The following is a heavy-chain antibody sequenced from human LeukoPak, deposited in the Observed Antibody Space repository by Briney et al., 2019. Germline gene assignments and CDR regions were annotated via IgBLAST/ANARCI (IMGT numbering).Heavy chain of an antibody. J-gene: IGHJ3*02. CDR1: GFTISDSG. CDR3: ARNPRGDAFDI. Sequence: PGGSLRLSCAASGFTISDSGMHWIRQPPGKGLEWIGSIYHSGSTYYNPSLKSRVTISVDTSKNQFSLKLSSVTAADTAVYYCARNPRGDAFDIWGQGTMVTVSS. CDR2: IYHSGST. V-gene: IGHV4-38-2*01.